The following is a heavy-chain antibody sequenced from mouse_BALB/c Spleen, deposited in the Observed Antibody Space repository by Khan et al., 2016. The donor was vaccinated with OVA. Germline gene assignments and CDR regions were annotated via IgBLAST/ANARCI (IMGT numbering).Heavy chain of an antibody. CDR3: ASHLTGSFAY. Sequence: EVALVESGGYLMKPGGSLKLSCAASGFPFSAYSMSWVRHNPDKRLEWVATINSDGYYTYYPDSVQGRFTISRNNAKNTLSLQMSSLKSEDTAIYYCASHLTGSFAYWGQGTLVTVSA. V-gene: IGHV5-6*01. J-gene: IGHJ3*01. CDR2: INSDGYYT. D-gene: IGHD4-1*01. CDR1: GFPFSAYS.